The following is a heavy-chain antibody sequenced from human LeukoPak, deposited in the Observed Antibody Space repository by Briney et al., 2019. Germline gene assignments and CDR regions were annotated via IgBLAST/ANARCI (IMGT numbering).Heavy chain of an antibody. CDR2: IYSGGST. V-gene: IGHV4-39*07. J-gene: IGHJ4*02. D-gene: IGHD5-12*01. CDR3: ARDVGGSELFDH. Sequence: SETLSLTCNVSGASFSSTTYYWAWIRQPPGKGLEWIGSIYSGGSTFYNPSLMGRVTISVDTSKNQFSLKLSSVTAADTAVYYCARDVGGSELFDHWGQGTLVTVSS. CDR1: GASFSSTTYY.